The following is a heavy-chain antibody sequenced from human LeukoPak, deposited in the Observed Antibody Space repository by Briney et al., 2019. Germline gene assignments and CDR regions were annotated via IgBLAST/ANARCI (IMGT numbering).Heavy chain of an antibody. CDR1: GFTFSSYW. D-gene: IGHD3-10*01. J-gene: IGHJ6*02. CDR2: ISYDGSNK. V-gene: IGHV3-30*03. CDR3: ARDRVLLWFGSHYYYGMDV. Sequence: GGSLRLSCAASGFTFSSYWMSWVRQAPGKGLEWVAVISYDGSNKYYADSVKGRFTISRDNSKNTLYLQMNSLRAEDTAVYYCARDRVLLWFGSHYYYGMDVWGQGTTVTVSS.